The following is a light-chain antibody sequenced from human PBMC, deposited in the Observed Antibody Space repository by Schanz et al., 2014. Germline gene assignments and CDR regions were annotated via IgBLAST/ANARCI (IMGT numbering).Light chain of an antibody. CDR1: QSVLYTSNNKNY. J-gene: IGKJ4*01. Sequence: DIVMTQSPDSLPVSLGERATINCKSSQSVLYTSNNKNYLAWYQHKPGQPPKLLISWASTRESGVPDRFSGSGSGTDFTLTISSLQAEDVAVYYCQQYYTNPPHTFGGGTKVEIK. CDR3: QQYYTNPPHT. V-gene: IGKV4-1*01. CDR2: WAS.